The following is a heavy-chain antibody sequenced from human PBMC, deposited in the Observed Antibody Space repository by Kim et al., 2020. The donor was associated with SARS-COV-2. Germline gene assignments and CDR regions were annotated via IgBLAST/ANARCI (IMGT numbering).Heavy chain of an antibody. J-gene: IGHJ6*02. D-gene: IGHD6-13*01. CDR3: ARDLEQLAPRHYYYYGMDV. Sequence: SVKVSCKASGGTFSSYAISWVRQAPGQGLEWMGGIIPIFGTANYAQKFQGRVTITADESTSTAYMELSSLRSEDTAVYYCARDLEQLAPRHYYYYGMDVWGQGTTVTVSS. CDR2: IIPIFGTA. V-gene: IGHV1-69*13. CDR1: GGTFSSYA.